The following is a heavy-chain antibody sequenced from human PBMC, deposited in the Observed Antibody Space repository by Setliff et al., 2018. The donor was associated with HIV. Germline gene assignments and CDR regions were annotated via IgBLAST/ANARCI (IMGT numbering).Heavy chain of an antibody. D-gene: IGHD6-6*01. CDR3: AREPEYSSPGGGMDV. CDR2: ISGSGGRT. CDR1: GFTVSSNY. J-gene: IGHJ6*02. Sequence: PGGSLRLSCAASGFTVSSNYMSWVRRAPGKGLEWVSVISGSGGRTKYADSVQGRFTISRDNSKNTLYLQMNSLRAEDTAVYYCAREPEYSSPGGGMDVWGQGTTVTVSS. V-gene: IGHV3-23*01.